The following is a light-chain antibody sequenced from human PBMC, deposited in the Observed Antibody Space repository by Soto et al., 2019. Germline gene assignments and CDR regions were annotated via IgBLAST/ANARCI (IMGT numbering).Light chain of an antibody. V-gene: IGKV3-20*01. CDR3: QQFSSYPLT. CDR1: QSVSSSY. J-gene: IGKJ4*01. Sequence: EIVLTQSPDALSLSPGDRATLSCRASQSVSSSYLSWYQQKPGQAPRLLIYDASSRATGIPDRFSGGGSGTDFTLTISRLEPEDFAVYYCQQFSSYPLTFGGGTKVDI. CDR2: DAS.